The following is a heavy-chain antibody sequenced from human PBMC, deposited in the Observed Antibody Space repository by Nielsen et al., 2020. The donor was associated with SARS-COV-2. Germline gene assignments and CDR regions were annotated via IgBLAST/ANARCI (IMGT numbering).Heavy chain of an antibody. Sequence: ASVKVSCKASGYTFTGYYMHWVRQAPGRGLEWMGRINPNSGGTNYAQKFQGRVTMTRDTSISTAYMELSRLRSDDTAVYYCAREWGLVGGYYFDYWGQGTLVTVSS. CDR3: AREWGLVGGYYFDY. D-gene: IGHD1-26*01. CDR1: GYTFTGYY. V-gene: IGHV1-2*06. CDR2: INPNSGGT. J-gene: IGHJ4*02.